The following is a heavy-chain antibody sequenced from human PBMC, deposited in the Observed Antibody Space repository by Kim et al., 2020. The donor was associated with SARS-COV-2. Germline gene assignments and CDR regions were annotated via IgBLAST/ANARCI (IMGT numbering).Heavy chain of an antibody. CDR3: ARVNVFGGWYLPVYFDY. CDR1: GYTFTSYG. J-gene: IGHJ4*02. Sequence: ASVKVSCKASGYTFTSYGISWVRQAPGQGLEWMGWISAYNGNTNYAQKLQGRVTMTTDTSTSTAYMELRSLRSDDTAVYYCARVNVFGGWYLPVYFDYWGQGTLVTVSS. CDR2: ISAYNGNT. D-gene: IGHD6-19*01. V-gene: IGHV1-18*01.